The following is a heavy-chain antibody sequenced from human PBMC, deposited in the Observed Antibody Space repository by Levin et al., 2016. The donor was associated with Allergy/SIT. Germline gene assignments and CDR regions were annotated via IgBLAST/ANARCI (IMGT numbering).Heavy chain of an antibody. Sequence: ASVKVSCKAANYTFTNYGITWVRQAPGRGLEWMGWTSAYNGNTEYAKKFQGRLTVTRDTSTSTAYMELRSLTSDDSAVYYCARLRREAYCGGDCHSKRYFDSWGQGTPVTVSS. CDR3: ARLRREAYCGGDCHSKRYFDS. J-gene: IGHJ4*02. V-gene: IGHV1-18*01. CDR1: NYTFTNYG. CDR2: TSAYNGNT. D-gene: IGHD2-21*01.